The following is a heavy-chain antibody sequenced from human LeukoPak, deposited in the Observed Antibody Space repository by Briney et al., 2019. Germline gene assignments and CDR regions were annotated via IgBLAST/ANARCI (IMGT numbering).Heavy chain of an antibody. V-gene: IGHV3-30*03. CDR1: GFTFSSYG. D-gene: IGHD5-18*01. J-gene: IGHJ4*02. CDR2: ISYDGSNK. Sequence: GGSLRLSCAASGFTFSSYGMHWVRQAPGKGLEWVAVISYDGSNKYYADSVKGRFTISRDNSKNTLYLQMNSLRAEDTAVYYCARGGYNYAYSDWGQGTLVTVSS. CDR3: ARGGYNYAYSD.